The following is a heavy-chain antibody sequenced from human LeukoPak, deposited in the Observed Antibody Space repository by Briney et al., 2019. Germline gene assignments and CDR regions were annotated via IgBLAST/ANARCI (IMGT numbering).Heavy chain of an antibody. CDR2: IDKTTYPT. Sequence: GGSLRLSCAASEFIFSDYALGWVRQAPGKGLEWVSTIDKTTYPTFYADSVKGRFTISRDNSKNTLYLQMNSLRTEDTPVYFCAKFEGATIPGWFNDYWGQGILVTVSS. CDR3: AKFEGATIPGWFNDY. V-gene: IGHV3-23*05. J-gene: IGHJ4*02. CDR1: EFIFSDYA. D-gene: IGHD6-19*01.